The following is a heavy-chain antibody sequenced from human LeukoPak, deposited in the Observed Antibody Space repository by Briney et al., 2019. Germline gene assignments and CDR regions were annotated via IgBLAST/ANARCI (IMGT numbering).Heavy chain of an antibody. V-gene: IGHV5-51*01. CDR2: IYPGDSDT. Sequence: GGSLQISCKGSGYIFTSYWIGWVRQMPGKGLEWMGIIYPGDSDTRYSPSFQGQVTISADKSISTAYLQWSSLKASDTAMYYCARLLWFGELFSWFDPWGQGTLVTVSS. CDR1: GYIFTSYW. J-gene: IGHJ5*02. CDR3: ARLLWFGELFSWFDP. D-gene: IGHD3-10*01.